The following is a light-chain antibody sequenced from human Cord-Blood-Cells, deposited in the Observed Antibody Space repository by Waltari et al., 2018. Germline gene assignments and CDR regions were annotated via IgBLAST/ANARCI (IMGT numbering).Light chain of an antibody. CDR3: QQYGSSPRT. CDR1: QSVSSSY. J-gene: IGKJ1*01. V-gene: IGKV3-20*01. CDR2: GAS. Sequence: EIVLTQSPGTLSLSPGERATLSCRASQSVSSSYLAWYQQKPGQAPRLLIYGASSRATGIPDRFSGSWSGTDFTLTSSRLEPEDCAVYYCQQYGSSPRTFGQGTKVEIK.